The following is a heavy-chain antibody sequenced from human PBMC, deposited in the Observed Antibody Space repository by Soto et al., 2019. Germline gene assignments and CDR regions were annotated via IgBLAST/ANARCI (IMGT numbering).Heavy chain of an antibody. Sequence: QVQLQESGPGLVEPSGTLSLTCGVSGGSISTNNWWSWVRQSPGRGLEWIGEIYHSGSTNYNPSLKSRVTMSVDKSKNQFSLELTSVTAADTAVYYCAREKGAVTYMGFDYWGQGTLVTVSS. D-gene: IGHD4-17*01. J-gene: IGHJ4*02. V-gene: IGHV4-4*02. CDR3: AREKGAVTYMGFDY. CDR2: IYHSGST. CDR1: GGSISTNNW.